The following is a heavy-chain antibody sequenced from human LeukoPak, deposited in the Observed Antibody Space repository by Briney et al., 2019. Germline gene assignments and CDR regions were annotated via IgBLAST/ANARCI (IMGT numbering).Heavy chain of an antibody. CDR2: ISYDGSNK. Sequence: PGRSLRLSCAASGFTFSSYGMHWVRQAPGKGLEWVAVISYDGSNKYYADSVKGRFTISRDNSKNTLYLQMNSLRAEDTAVYYCAKSGGGSGYLEYYFDYWGQGTLVTVSS. V-gene: IGHV3-30*18. CDR3: AKSGGGSGYLEYYFDY. CDR1: GFTFSSYG. J-gene: IGHJ4*02. D-gene: IGHD3-22*01.